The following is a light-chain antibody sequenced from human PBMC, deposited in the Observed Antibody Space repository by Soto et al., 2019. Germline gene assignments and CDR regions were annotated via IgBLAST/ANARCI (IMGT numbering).Light chain of an antibody. CDR3: QQFENLPLT. CDR2: DAS. J-gene: IGKJ4*01. V-gene: IGKV1-33*01. Sequence: GDRVTITCQASEDIKNYLNWYRQKPGKAPELLIYDASDLETGVPSRFSGSGSGTEFTLTISSLQPEDVARYFCQQFENLPLTFGGGTMVEIK. CDR1: EDIKNY.